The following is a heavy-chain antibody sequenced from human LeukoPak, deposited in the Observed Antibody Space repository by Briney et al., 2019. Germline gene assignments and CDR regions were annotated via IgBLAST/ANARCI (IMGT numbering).Heavy chain of an antibody. J-gene: IGHJ4*02. Sequence: ASLKVSCKASGYTFTGYYMHWVQQAPGQGLEWMGWINPNSGGTNSAKKFQGRVTMTRDTSISTAYMELSRLRSDDTAVFHAESGIRYFDWLGDWGQGTLVTVSS. V-gene: IGHV1-2*02. CDR1: GYTFTGYY. D-gene: IGHD3-9*01. CDR2: INPNSGGT. CDR3: ESGIRYFDWLGD.